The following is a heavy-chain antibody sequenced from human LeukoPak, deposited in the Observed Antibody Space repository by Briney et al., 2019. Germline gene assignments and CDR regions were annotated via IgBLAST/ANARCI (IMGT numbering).Heavy chain of an antibody. Sequence: GGSLRLSCAASGFTFSSYSMHWVRQAPGKGLEWVSYISSSSSTIYYADSVKGRFTISRDNAKNSLYLQMNSLRAGDTAVYYCARGRFTFGGVFDYWGQGTLVTVSS. CDR2: ISSSSSTI. D-gene: IGHD3-16*01. V-gene: IGHV3-48*01. CDR3: ARGRFTFGGVFDY. CDR1: GFTFSSYS. J-gene: IGHJ4*02.